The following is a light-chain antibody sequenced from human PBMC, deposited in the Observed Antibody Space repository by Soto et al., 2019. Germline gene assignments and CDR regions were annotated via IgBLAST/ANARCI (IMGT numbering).Light chain of an antibody. CDR2: AAS. J-gene: IGKJ5*01. V-gene: IGKV1D-12*01. Sequence: DIKMTQSPSSVSASVGDRVTITCQASQGISSWLAWYQHKPGKAPKLLIYAASSLQGGVPSRFSGSGSGTDFTLTISSLQPEDFATYYCQQTNTFPSTFGQGTRLEIK. CDR1: QGISSW. CDR3: QQTNTFPST.